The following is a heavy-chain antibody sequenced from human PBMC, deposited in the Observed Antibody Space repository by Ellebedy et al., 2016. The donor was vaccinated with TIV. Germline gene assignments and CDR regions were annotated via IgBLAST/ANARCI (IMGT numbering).Heavy chain of an antibody. CDR1: GGSINSYY. J-gene: IGHJ4*02. D-gene: IGHD2-2*01. CDR3: AAMRGSRQFDY. V-gene: IGHV4-59*01. CDR2: IYYRGNT. Sequence: SETLSLTXTVSGGSINSYYWSWIRQSPGKGLEWIGYIYYRGNTEQNPSPKSRATVSVDTAKNQFSLKLRAVTAADTAVYYCAAMRGSRQFDYWGQGTLVTVSS.